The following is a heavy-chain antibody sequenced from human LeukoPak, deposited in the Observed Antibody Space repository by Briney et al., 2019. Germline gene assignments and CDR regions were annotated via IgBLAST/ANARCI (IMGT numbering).Heavy chain of an antibody. Sequence: PSETLSLTCAVYGGSFSGYYWSWIRQPPGKGLEWIGEINYSGSTNYNPSLKSRVTISVDTSKNQFSLKLNSVTAADTAVYYCARAPGVGGGPVAGTNWFDPWGQGTLVIVSS. CDR3: ARAPGVGGGPVAGTNWFDP. CDR2: INYSGST. CDR1: GGSFSGYY. D-gene: IGHD6-19*01. J-gene: IGHJ5*02. V-gene: IGHV4-34*01.